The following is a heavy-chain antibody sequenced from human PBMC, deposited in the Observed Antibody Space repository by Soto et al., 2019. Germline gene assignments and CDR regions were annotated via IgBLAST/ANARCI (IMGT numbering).Heavy chain of an antibody. J-gene: IGHJ6*02. V-gene: IGHV3-30*18. CDR3: ANSKPAAKTTEYYYYGMDV. CDR1: GIIFSSYG. D-gene: IGHD2-2*01. Sequence: QVQLVESGGGVVQPGRSLRLSCAASGIIFSSYGMHWVRQAPGKGLEWVAVISYDGSNKYYADSVKGRFTISRDNSKNTLYLQMNSLRAEDTAVYYCANSKPAAKTTEYYYYGMDVWGQGTTVTVSS. CDR2: ISYDGSNK.